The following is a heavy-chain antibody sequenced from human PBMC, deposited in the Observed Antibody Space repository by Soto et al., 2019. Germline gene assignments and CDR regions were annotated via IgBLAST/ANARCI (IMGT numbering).Heavy chain of an antibody. V-gene: IGHV1-18*01. D-gene: IGHD3-10*01. CDR3: ARVLRGVVNWFDP. CDR1: GDTFTNFG. J-gene: IGHJ5*02. Sequence: HLVQSGPEVKKPGASVTVSCKTSGDTFTNFGLSWVRQAPGQGPEWMGWIATYNSNKNYAQKFQGRLTLTTDTSTSTGYMELKSLEYDDTAVYYCARVLRGVVNWFDPWGQGTLVTVSS. CDR2: IATYNSNK.